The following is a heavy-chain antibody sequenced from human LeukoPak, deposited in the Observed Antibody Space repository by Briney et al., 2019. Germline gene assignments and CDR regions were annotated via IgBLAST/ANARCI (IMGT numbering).Heavy chain of an antibody. V-gene: IGHV1-46*01. J-gene: IGHJ4*02. Sequence: GASVKVSCMASGYTFTSYYMHWVRQAPGQGLEWMGIINPSGGSTSYAQKFQGRVTMTRDMSTSTVYMELSSLRSEDTAVYYCARGLVSSAGYSTRDFDYWGQGTLVTVSS. D-gene: IGHD3-9*01. CDR1: GYTFTSYY. CDR2: INPSGGST. CDR3: ARGLVSSAGYSTRDFDY.